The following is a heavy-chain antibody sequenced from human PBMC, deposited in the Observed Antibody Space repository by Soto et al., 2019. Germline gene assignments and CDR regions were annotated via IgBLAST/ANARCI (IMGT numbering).Heavy chain of an antibody. D-gene: IGHD3-3*01. CDR1: GYTFTGYF. V-gene: IGHV1-2*02. J-gene: IGHJ5*02. CDR3: ARGGGTILAPLP. Sequence: ASVKVSCKPSGYTFTGYFIHWVRQAPGQGLEWMGWINPNSGATKYAQKFQGRVTLSRDTSIRTAYMELSGLRSDDTAVYYCARGGGTILAPLPWGQGTLVTVSS. CDR2: INPNSGAT.